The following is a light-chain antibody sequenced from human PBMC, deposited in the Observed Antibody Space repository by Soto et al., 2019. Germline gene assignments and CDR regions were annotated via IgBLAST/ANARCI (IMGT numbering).Light chain of an antibody. CDR2: GAS. V-gene: IGKV3-20*01. Sequence: EVVWTEFPGTLSLSPGERATLSCRASQSVSSSYLAWYQQKPGQAPRLLIYGASSRATGIPDRFSGSGSGTDFTLTISRLEPEDFAVYYCQQYGSSSGVYTFGQGTKLEIK. CDR1: QSVSSSY. J-gene: IGKJ2*01. CDR3: QQYGSSSGVYT.